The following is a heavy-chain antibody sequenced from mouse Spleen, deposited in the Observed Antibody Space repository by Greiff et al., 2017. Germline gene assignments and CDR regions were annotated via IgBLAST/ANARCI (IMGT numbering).Heavy chain of an antibody. CDR2: ISSGGGNT. Sequence: EVKLVESGGGLVKLGGSLKLSCAASGFTFSSYAMSWVRQTPEKRLEWVATISSGGGNTYYPDSVKGRFTISRDNAKNTLYLQMSSLKSEDTAMYYCAREVLLDYFDYWGQGTTLTVSS. CDR1: GFTFSSYA. CDR3: AREVLLDYFDY. V-gene: IGHV5-9*04. J-gene: IGHJ2*01.